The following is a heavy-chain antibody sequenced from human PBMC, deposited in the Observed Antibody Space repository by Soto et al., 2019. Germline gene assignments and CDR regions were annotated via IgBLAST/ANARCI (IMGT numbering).Heavy chain of an antibody. J-gene: IGHJ4*02. D-gene: IGHD1-20*01. CDR2: INHSGST. Sequence: SETLSLTCAVYGGSFSDYSWTWIRQPPGKGLEWIGEINHSGSTYYNPSLKSRVTISVDTSKNQFSLKLTSVTAADTAVYYCARRYGRNFDYWGQGTLVTVSS. V-gene: IGHV4-34*01. CDR3: ARRYGRNFDY. CDR1: GGSFSDYS.